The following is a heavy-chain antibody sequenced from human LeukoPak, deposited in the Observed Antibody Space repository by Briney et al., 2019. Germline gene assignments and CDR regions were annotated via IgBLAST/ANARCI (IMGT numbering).Heavy chain of an antibody. V-gene: IGHV1-18*01. Sequence: GASVKVSCKASGYTFTSYGISWVRQAPGQGLEWMGWISAYNGNTNYAQKFQGRVTMTRDTSISTAYMELSRLRSDDTAVYYCAKTLKYSGSYYPIRAELDYWGQGTLVTVSS. CDR2: ISAYNGNT. J-gene: IGHJ4*02. CDR3: AKTLKYSGSYYPIRAELDY. CDR1: GYTFTSYG. D-gene: IGHD1-26*01.